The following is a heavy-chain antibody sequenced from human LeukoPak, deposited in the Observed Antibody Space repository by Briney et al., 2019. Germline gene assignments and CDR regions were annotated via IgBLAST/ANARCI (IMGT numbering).Heavy chain of an antibody. Sequence: SVKVSCKASGYTFTSYGISWVRQAPGQGLEWMGGIIPIFGTANYAQKFQGRVTITADESTSTAYMELSSLRSEDTAVYYRARSPYYYDSSGYTFDYWGQGTLVTVSS. CDR1: GYTFTSYG. CDR2: IIPIFGTA. V-gene: IGHV1-69*13. CDR3: ARSPYYYDSSGYTFDY. D-gene: IGHD3-22*01. J-gene: IGHJ4*02.